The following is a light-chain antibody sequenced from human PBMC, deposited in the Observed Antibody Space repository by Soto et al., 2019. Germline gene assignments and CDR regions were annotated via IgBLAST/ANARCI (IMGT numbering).Light chain of an antibody. J-gene: IGKJ2*01. CDR3: HEYGVSSGT. CDR1: QGVSGSY. Sequence: EIVLTQSPGTLSLSPGERATLSCRASQGVSGSYLAWYQQKPGQAPRLLIYGASTRATGIPDRFSGSGSGTYFTLTISSLEPEDFAVYYCHEYGVSSGTFGQGTNLEIK. V-gene: IGKV3-20*01. CDR2: GAS.